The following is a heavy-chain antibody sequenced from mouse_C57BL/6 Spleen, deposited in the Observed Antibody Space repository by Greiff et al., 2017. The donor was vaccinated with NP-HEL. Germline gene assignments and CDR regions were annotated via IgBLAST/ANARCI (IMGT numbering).Heavy chain of an antibody. J-gene: IGHJ3*01. CDR3: ARSGSYDYNWFAY. CDR1: GYLFTDYN. D-gene: IGHD2-4*01. CDR2: IIPNYGTT. Sequence: EVQLQQSGPELVKPGASVKISCKASGYLFTDYNMNWVKQSNGKSLDWIGVIIPNYGTTSYNQMFKGKATLTVDHSSSTDYIQLSSLTSENSAVYFCARSGSYDYNWFAYWGQGTLVTVSA. V-gene: IGHV1-39*01.